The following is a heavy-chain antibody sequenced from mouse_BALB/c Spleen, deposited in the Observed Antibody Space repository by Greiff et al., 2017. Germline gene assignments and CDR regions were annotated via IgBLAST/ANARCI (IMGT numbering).Heavy chain of an antibody. CDR2: ISSGGSYT. CDR1: GFTFSSYG. Sequence: EVQGVESGGDLVKPGGSLKLSCAASGFTFSSYGMSWVRQTPDKRLEWVATISSGGSYTYYPDSVKGRFTISRDNAKNTLYLQMSSLKSEDTAMYYCARGGNYNWYFDVWGAGTTVTVSS. CDR3: ARGGNYNWYFDV. J-gene: IGHJ1*01. V-gene: IGHV5-6*01. D-gene: IGHD2-12*01.